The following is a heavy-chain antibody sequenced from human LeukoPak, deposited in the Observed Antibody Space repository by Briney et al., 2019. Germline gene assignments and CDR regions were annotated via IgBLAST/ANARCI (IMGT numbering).Heavy chain of an antibody. D-gene: IGHD6-19*01. CDR3: ARWSYSSGWFIDY. J-gene: IGHJ4*02. CDR2: ISSSSSTI. V-gene: IGHV3-48*01. CDR1: GFTFSSYS. Sequence: GGSLRLSCAASGFTFSSYSMNWVRQAPGKGMEWVSYISSSSSTIYYADSVKGRFTISRDNAKNSLYLQMNSLRAEDTAVYYCARWSYSSGWFIDYWGQGVLVTVSS.